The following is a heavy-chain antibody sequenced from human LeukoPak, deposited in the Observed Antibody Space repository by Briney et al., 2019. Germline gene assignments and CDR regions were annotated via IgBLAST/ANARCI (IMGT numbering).Heavy chain of an antibody. V-gene: IGHV3-23*01. Sequence: GGSLRLSCAASGFTFSSYAMSWVRQAPGKGLEWVSAISGSGGSTYYADSVKGRLTISRDNSKNTLYLQMNSLRAEGTAVYYCAKSVSSWYHDYWGQGTLVTVSS. CDR2: ISGSGGST. CDR1: GFTFSSYA. J-gene: IGHJ4*02. D-gene: IGHD6-13*01. CDR3: AKSVSSWYHDY.